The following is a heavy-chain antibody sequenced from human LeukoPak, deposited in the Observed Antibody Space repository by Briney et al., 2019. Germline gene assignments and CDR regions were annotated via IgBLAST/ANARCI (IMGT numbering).Heavy chain of an antibody. Sequence: GRSLRLSCAASGFTFSSYGMHWVRQAPGKGLEWVAVIWYDGSNKYYADSVKGRFTISRDNSKNTLYLQMNSLRAEDTAVYYCAKDLAYCGGDCYLRRWANYYYGMDVWGQGTTVTVSS. CDR2: IWYDGSNK. V-gene: IGHV3-33*06. D-gene: IGHD2-21*02. CDR1: GFTFSSYG. J-gene: IGHJ6*02. CDR3: AKDLAYCGGDCYLRRWANYYYGMDV.